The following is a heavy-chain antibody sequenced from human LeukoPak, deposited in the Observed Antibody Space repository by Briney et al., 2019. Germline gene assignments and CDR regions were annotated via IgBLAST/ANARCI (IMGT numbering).Heavy chain of an antibody. D-gene: IGHD3-16*02. J-gene: IGHJ4*02. Sequence: GGSLRLSCAASGFTFSSYAMHWVRQAPGKGLEWVAVISYDGSNKYYADSVKGRFTISRDNSKSTLYLQMNSLRTEDTAVYHCARDAYDYVWGSYRVDYWGQGTLVTVSS. CDR2: ISYDGSNK. CDR1: GFTFSSYA. V-gene: IGHV3-30*04. CDR3: ARDAYDYVWGSYRVDY.